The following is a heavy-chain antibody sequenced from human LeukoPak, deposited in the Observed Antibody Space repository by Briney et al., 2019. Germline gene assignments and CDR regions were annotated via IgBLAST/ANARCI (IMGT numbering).Heavy chain of an antibody. V-gene: IGHV3-23*01. CDR2: TSGSGGYT. D-gene: IGHD5-12*01. CDR1: GFTFSIYA. Sequence: PGGSLRLSCAASGFTFSIYAMSWVRQAPGRGLEWVSATSGSGGYTYYADSVKGRFTISRDNSKNTLYLQMNSLRAEDTAVYYCARWPGGSGYGYWGQGTLVTVSS. J-gene: IGHJ4*02. CDR3: ARWPGGSGYGY.